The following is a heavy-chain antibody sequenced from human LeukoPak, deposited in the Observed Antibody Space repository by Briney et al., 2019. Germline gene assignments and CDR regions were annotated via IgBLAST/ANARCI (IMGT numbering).Heavy chain of an antibody. Sequence: ESSETLSLTGTVSGGSIISYYWSWIRQPAGKGLEWIGRIYTSGYTNYNPSLRSRVTMSVDTSKNQFSLKLSSVTAADTAVYYCARVRLSYYYMDVWGKGTTVTVSS. J-gene: IGHJ6*03. CDR3: ARVRLSYYYMDV. CDR2: IYTSGYT. CDR1: GGSIISYY. V-gene: IGHV4-4*07. D-gene: IGHD2/OR15-2a*01.